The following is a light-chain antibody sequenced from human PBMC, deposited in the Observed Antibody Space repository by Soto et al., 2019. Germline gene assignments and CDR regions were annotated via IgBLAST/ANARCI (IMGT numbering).Light chain of an antibody. Sequence: QSALTQPASVSGSPGQSITISCTGTSTDVGRSNYVSWYQHHPGKAPKFMIYEGSKRPLGVPDRFSGSKSGNTASLIVSGLQAEDEADYYCSSYAGSNNLVFGGGTKVTVL. J-gene: IGLJ2*01. CDR3: SSYAGSNNLV. CDR2: EGS. V-gene: IGLV2-8*01. CDR1: STDVGRSNY.